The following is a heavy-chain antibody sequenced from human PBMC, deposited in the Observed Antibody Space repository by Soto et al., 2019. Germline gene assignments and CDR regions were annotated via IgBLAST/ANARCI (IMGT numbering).Heavy chain of an antibody. CDR2: IIPIFGTA. D-gene: IGHD6-19*01. CDR1: GGTFSSYA. J-gene: IGHJ6*02. V-gene: IGHV1-69*13. CDR3: ARGLVKRGDELHYYCGMDV. Sequence: SVKVSCKASGGTFSSYAISWVRQAPGQGLEWMGGIIPIFGTANYAQKFQGRVTITADESTSTAYMELSSLRSEDTAVYYCARGLVKRGDELHYYCGMDVWGQGTTGTVCS.